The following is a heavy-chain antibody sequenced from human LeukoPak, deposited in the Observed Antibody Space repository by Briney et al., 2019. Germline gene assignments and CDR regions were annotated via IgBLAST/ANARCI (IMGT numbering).Heavy chain of an antibody. J-gene: IGHJ4*02. D-gene: IGHD3-22*01. CDR2: ISAYSGNT. Sequence: ASVKVSCKASGYTFTSYGISWVRQAPGQGLEWMGWISAYSGNTNYAQKLQGRVTMTTDTSTSTAYMELRSLRSDDTAVYYCAREPYYYDSSGYYSDYWGQGTLVTVSS. CDR3: AREPYYYDSSGYYSDY. V-gene: IGHV1-18*01. CDR1: GYTFTSYG.